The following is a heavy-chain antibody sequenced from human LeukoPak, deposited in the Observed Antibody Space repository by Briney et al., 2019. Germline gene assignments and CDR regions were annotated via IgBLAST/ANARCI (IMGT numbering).Heavy chain of an antibody. Sequence: GGSLRLFCAASGFTFSSYSMNWVRQAPGKGLEWVSSISSSSSYIYYADSVKGRFTISRDNAKNSLYLQMNSLRAEDTAVYYCARGRVVRLAARTRADWFDPWGQGTLVTVSS. CDR3: ARGRVVRLAARTRADWFDP. D-gene: IGHD6-6*01. CDR2: ISSSSSYI. V-gene: IGHV3-21*01. CDR1: GFTFSSYS. J-gene: IGHJ5*02.